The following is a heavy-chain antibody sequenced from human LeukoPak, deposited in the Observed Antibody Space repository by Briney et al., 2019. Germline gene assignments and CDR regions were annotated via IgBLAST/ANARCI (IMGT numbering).Heavy chain of an antibody. Sequence: SETLSLTCAVYGGSFSGYYWSWIRQPPGKGLERIGEINQSGSTNYNPSLKSRVTISVDTSKNQFSLKLSSVTAADTAVYYCARVFHEGWFDPWGQGTLVTVSS. CDR2: INQSGST. CDR3: ARVFHEGWFDP. V-gene: IGHV4-34*01. CDR1: GGSFSGYY. J-gene: IGHJ5*02.